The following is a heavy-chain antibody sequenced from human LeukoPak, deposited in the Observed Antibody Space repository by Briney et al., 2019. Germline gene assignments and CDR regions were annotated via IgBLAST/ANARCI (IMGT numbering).Heavy chain of an antibody. CDR3: ARDVLGATCGFDF. D-gene: IGHD1-26*01. Sequence: GASVKVSCKASGYPFTSNGISWVRQAPGQGLEWVGWIGADSANTKYAQKLQGRVTMTADTSTTTVYMELRSLRSDDTALYYCARDVLGATCGFDFWGQGTLVTVSS. V-gene: IGHV1-18*01. CDR1: GYPFTSNG. J-gene: IGHJ4*02. CDR2: IGADSANT.